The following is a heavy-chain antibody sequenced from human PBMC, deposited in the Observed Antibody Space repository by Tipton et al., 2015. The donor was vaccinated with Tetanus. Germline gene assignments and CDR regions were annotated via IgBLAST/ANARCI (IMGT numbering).Heavy chain of an antibody. CDR3: ARRDCSGGRCPTLNDY. CDR1: GFTFSDYY. CDR2: ITDSGSVA. V-gene: IGHV3-11*01. D-gene: IGHD2-15*01. Sequence: SLRLSCAASGFTFSDYYMSWLRQAPGKGLEWISHITDSGSVAFYSDSVKGRFTISRDNAQNSLYLQMNSLRVDDTAVYFCARRDCSGGRCPTLNDYWGPGPLVTVSS. J-gene: IGHJ4*02.